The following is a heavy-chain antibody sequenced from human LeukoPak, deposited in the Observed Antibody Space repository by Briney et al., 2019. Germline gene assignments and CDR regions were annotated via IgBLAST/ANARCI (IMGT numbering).Heavy chain of an antibody. CDR1: GDSVSSNSAA. D-gene: IGHD2-2*01. Sequence: SQTLSLTFAISGDSVSSNSAAWNWIRQSPSRGLEWLGRTYYRSKWYNDYAVSVKSRITINPDTSKNQFSLQLNSVTPEDTAVYYCARNYCSSTSCYEGPVDWFDPWGQGTLVTVSS. J-gene: IGHJ5*02. CDR3: ARNYCSSTSCYEGPVDWFDP. CDR2: TYYRSKWYN. V-gene: IGHV6-1*01.